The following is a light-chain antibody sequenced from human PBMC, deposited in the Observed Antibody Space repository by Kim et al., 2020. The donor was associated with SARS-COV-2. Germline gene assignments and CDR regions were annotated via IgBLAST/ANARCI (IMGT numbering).Light chain of an antibody. V-gene: IGLV3-19*01. CDR3: YSRASRGNPLV. Sequence: SSELTQDPAVSVALGQTVRITCQGDSLRSYYASWYQQKPGQAPVLVIYGKNNRPSGIPDRFSCSSSGNTASFTITGAQAEDEADYYFYSRASRGNPLVFG. J-gene: IGLJ2*01. CDR2: GKN. CDR1: SLRSYY.